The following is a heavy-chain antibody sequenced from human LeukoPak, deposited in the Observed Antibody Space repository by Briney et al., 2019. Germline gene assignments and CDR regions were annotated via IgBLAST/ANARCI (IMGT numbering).Heavy chain of an antibody. V-gene: IGHV1-69*04. CDR2: IIPILGIA. CDR3: ARAVSYYDFWSGLPKENWFDP. D-gene: IGHD3-3*01. Sequence: ASVKVSCKASGGTFSSYAISWVRQAPGQGLEWMGRIIPILGIANYAQKFQGRVTITADKSTSTAHMELSSLRSEDTAVYYCARAVSYYDFWSGLPKENWFDPWGQGTLVTVSS. CDR1: GGTFSSYA. J-gene: IGHJ5*02.